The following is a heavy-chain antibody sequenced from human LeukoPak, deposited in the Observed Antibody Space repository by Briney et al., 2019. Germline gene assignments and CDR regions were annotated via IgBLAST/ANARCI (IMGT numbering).Heavy chain of an antibody. Sequence: PSETLSLTCTVSGGSISSYYWSWIRQPPGKGLEWIWYIYYSGSTNYNPSLKSRVTISVDTSKNQFSLKLSSVTAADTAVYYCARVGSRGYYDSSGYNPFFDYWGQGTLVTVSS. CDR1: GGSISSYY. J-gene: IGHJ4*02. V-gene: IGHV4-59*01. D-gene: IGHD3-22*01. CDR2: IYYSGST. CDR3: ARVGSRGYYDSSGYNPFFDY.